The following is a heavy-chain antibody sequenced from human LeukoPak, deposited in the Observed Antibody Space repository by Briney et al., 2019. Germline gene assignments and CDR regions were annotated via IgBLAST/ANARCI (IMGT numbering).Heavy chain of an antibody. V-gene: IGHV3-11*04. CDR3: ARDDQQLVYYYYGMDV. J-gene: IGHJ6*02. D-gene: IGHD6-13*01. CDR1: GFTFSDYY. Sequence: GGSLRLSCAASGFTFSDYYMSWIRQAPGKGLEWVSYISSSGSTIYYADSVKGRFTISRDNAKNSLYLQMNSLRAEDTAVYYCARDDQQLVYYYYGMDVWGQGTTVTVSS. CDR2: ISSSGSTI.